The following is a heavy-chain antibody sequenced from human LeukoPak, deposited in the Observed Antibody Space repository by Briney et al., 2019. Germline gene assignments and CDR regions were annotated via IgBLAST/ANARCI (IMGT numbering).Heavy chain of an antibody. CDR2: IHASGNT. CDR3: ARDLGYGYYFYYYLDV. CDR1: GGSISSYY. J-gene: IGHJ6*03. D-gene: IGHD5-18*01. Sequence: SETLSLTCTVSGGSISSYYWTWIRQPAGKGLEYLGRIHASGNTYYNPSFNSRVAISIDTSKNQFSLKVSSVAAADTAVYYCARDLGYGYYFYYYLDVWGKGTTVTVSS. V-gene: IGHV4-4*07.